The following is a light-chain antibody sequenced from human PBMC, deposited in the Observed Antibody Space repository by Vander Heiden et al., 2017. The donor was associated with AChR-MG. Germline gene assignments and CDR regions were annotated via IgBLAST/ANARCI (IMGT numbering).Light chain of an antibody. V-gene: IGKV3-20*01. CDR1: QSVSSSY. CDR2: GAS. CDR3: QQYGSSPPYT. J-gene: IGKJ2*01. Sequence: EIVSTQSPGTLSLSPGETATLSCRASQSVSSSYLAWYQQKPGQAPRLLIYGASSRATGIPDRFSGSGSGTDFTLTISRLEPEDFAVYYCQQYGSSPPYTFGQGTKLEIK.